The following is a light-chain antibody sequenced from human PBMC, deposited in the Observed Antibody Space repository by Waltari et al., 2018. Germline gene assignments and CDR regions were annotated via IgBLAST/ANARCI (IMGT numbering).Light chain of an antibody. CDR1: QSVSRS. CDR2: DAS. J-gene: IGKJ5*01. V-gene: IGKV3-11*01. CDR3: QQRRDWIT. Sequence: EIVLTQSPATLSSSPGERATLSCRASQSVSRSLAWYQQKPGQPPRLLIYDASTRAPGIPARFSGSGSGTDFTLTISSLEPEDFVVYYCQQRRDWITFGQGTRLEIK.